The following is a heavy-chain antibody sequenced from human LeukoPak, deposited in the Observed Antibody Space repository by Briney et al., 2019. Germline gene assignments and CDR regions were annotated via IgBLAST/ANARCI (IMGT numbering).Heavy chain of an antibody. V-gene: IGHV1-2*02. J-gene: IGHJ4*02. CDR1: GYTFTGYY. Sequence: ASVKVSCKASGYTFTGYYMHWVRQAPGQGLEWMGWINPNSGGTNYAQKFQGRVTMTRDTSISTAYMELSRLRSDDTAVYHCARTTTGTTSGGDYWGQGTLVTVSS. D-gene: IGHD1-1*01. CDR3: ARTTTGTTSGGDY. CDR2: INPNSGGT.